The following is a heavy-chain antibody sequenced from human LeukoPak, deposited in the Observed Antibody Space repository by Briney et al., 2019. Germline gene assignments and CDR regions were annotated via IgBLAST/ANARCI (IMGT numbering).Heavy chain of an antibody. CDR3: AGEVGDTAMVTGGQFDF. V-gene: IGHV4-59*11. CDR1: GGSISSHY. CDR2: IYYTGST. Sequence: SETLSLTCTVSGGSISSHYWSWIRQPPGKGLEWIGYIYYTGSTKYNPSLKSRVTISVDTSKNQFSLKLNSVTAADTAVYYCAGEVGDTAMVTGGQFDFWGQGTLVTVSS. D-gene: IGHD5-18*01. J-gene: IGHJ4*02.